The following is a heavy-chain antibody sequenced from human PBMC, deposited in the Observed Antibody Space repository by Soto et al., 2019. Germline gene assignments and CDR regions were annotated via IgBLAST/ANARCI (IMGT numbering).Heavy chain of an antibody. J-gene: IGHJ5*02. D-gene: IGHD3-10*01. CDR1: GYTFTSYG. V-gene: IGHV1-18*04. Sequence: ASVKVSCKASGYTFTSYGISWVRQAPGQGLEWMGWISAYNGNTNYAQKPQGRVTMTTDTSTSTAYMELRSLRSDDTAVYYCARGGYYYGSGTPDNWFDPWGQGTLVTVS. CDR2: ISAYNGNT. CDR3: ARGGYYYGSGTPDNWFDP.